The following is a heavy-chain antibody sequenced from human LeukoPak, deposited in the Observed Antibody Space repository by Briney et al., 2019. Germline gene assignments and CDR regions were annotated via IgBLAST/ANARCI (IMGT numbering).Heavy chain of an antibody. D-gene: IGHD5-24*01. J-gene: IGHJ4*02. Sequence: PGGSLRLSCAASGFTFSSYAMSWVRQAPGKGLEWVSAISGSGGSTYYADSVKGRFTISRDNSKNTLYLQMNSLRAEDTAVYYCARGGSGWLQFPDYWGQGTLVTVSS. V-gene: IGHV3-23*01. CDR2: ISGSGGST. CDR1: GFTFSSYA. CDR3: ARGGSGWLQFPDY.